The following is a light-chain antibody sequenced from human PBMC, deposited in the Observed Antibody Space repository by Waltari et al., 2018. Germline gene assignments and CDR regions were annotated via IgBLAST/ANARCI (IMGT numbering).Light chain of an antibody. V-gene: IGKV1-12*01. J-gene: IGKJ4*01. CDR3: QQGDSFPYT. Sequence: DIQMTQSPSSLSASVGDRVSITCRTSQGISSFLAWYQQKPGKAPRLLIYAASTLQRGVPPRFSGSGSGTDFTLTINNLQPEDFATYFCQQGDSFPYTFGGGTKVDIK. CDR1: QGISSF. CDR2: AAS.